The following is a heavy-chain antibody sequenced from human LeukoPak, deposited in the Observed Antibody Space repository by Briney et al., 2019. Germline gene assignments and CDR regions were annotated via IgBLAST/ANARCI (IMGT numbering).Heavy chain of an antibody. V-gene: IGHV4-59*01. Sequence: PSETLSLTCTVSGGSISSYYWSWIRQPPGKGLEWIGYISYSGSTNYNPSLKSRVTISVDTSKNQFSLKLRSVTAADTAVYYCAKYVWGSYPTFEDYWGQGTLVTVSS. CDR1: GGSISSYY. D-gene: IGHD3-16*02. J-gene: IGHJ4*02. CDR2: ISYSGST. CDR3: AKYVWGSYPTFEDY.